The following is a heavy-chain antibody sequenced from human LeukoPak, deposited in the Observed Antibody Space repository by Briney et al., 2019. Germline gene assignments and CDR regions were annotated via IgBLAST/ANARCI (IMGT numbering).Heavy chain of an antibody. V-gene: IGHV4-59*12. D-gene: IGHD3-10*01. CDR1: GGSISSYY. CDR3: ARVTFYYGSGSFPEVYYFDY. CDR2: IYYSGST. J-gene: IGHJ4*02. Sequence: PSETLSLTCTVSGGSISSYYWSWIRQPPGKGLEWIGYIYYSGSTNYNPSLKSRVTISVDTSKNQFSLKLSSVTAADTAVYYCARVTFYYGSGSFPEVYYFDYWGQGTLVTVSS.